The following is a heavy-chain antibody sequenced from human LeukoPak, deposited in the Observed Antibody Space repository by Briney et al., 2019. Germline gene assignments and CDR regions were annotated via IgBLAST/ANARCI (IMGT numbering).Heavy chain of an antibody. CDR1: GYTFTGYY. D-gene: IGHD3-3*01. Sequence: ASVKVSCKASGYTFTGYYMHWVRQAPGQGLEWMGWINPNSGGINYAQKFQGRVTMTRDTSISTAYMELSRLRSDDTAVYYCARVHRDFWSGYQLQHWGQGTLVTVSS. V-gene: IGHV1-2*02. J-gene: IGHJ1*01. CDR3: ARVHRDFWSGYQLQH. CDR2: INPNSGGI.